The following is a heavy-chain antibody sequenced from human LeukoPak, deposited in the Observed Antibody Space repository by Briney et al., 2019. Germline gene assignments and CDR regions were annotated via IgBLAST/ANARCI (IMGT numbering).Heavy chain of an antibody. CDR2: IILIFGTA. CDR3: ARGRFTSVISTGYFQH. D-gene: IGHD2-2*01. Sequence: ASVKVSCKASGGTFSSYAISWVRQAPGQGLEWMGGIILIFGTANYAQKFQGRVTITTDESTSTAYMELSSLRSEDTAVYYCARGRFTSVISTGYFQHWGQGTLVTVSS. CDR1: GGTFSSYA. J-gene: IGHJ1*01. V-gene: IGHV1-69*05.